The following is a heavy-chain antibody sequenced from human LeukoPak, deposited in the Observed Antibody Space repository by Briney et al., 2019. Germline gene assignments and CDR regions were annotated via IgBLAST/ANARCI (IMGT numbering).Heavy chain of an antibody. D-gene: IGHD6-19*01. J-gene: IGHJ4*02. V-gene: IGHV1-2*04. Sequence: ASVKVSCKASGYTFTGYYMHWVRQAPGQGLEWMGWINPNSGGTNYAQKFQGWVTMTRDTSISTAYMELSRLRSDDTAVYYCARSSGWYWDDYFDYGAREPWSPSPQ. CDR3: ARSSGWYWDDYFDY. CDR1: GYTFTGYY. CDR2: INPNSGGT.